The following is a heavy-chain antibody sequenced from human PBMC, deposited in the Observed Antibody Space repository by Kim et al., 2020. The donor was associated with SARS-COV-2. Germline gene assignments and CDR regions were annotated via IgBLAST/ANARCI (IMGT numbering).Heavy chain of an antibody. Sequence: ASVKVSCKASGYTFTTYYLHWVRQAPGQGLEWMAIIDPSGGGTTFAQKFQGRVTMTRDTSTSTVYMELTNLRSEDTAVYYCARDSTASRGYNFGSPDSWGQGTLVTVSS. J-gene: IGHJ4*02. CDR3: ARDSTASRGYNFGSPDS. CDR2: IDPSGGGT. CDR1: GYTFTTYY. D-gene: IGHD5-18*01. V-gene: IGHV1-46*01.